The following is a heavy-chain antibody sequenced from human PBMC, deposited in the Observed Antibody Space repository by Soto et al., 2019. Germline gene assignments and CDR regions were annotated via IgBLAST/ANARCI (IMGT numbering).Heavy chain of an antibody. CDR2: IYHSGST. CDR1: GGSISSGGYS. Sequence: QLQLQESGSGLVKPSQTLSLTCAVSGGSISSGGYSWSWIRQPPGKGLEWIGYIYHSGSTYYNPSLKNRVPISVDRCKNQFSPKLSSVAAADTAVFYYSRGGGPITVTPYYYYYGMDVWGQGTTVTVSS. CDR3: SRGGGPITVTPYYYYYGMDV. J-gene: IGHJ6*02. D-gene: IGHD3-10*01. V-gene: IGHV4-30-2*01.